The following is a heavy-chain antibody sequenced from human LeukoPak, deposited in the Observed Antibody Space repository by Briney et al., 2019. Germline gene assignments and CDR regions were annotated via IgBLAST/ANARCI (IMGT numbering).Heavy chain of an antibody. CDR3: ARDISTIFGVVIFDY. J-gene: IGHJ4*02. Sequence: RTSETLSLTCTVSGYSISSGYYWGWIRQSPGKGLEWIGSIYHSGSTYYNPSLKSRVTISVDTSKNQFSLKLSSVTAADTAVYHCARDISTIFGVVIFDYWDQGTLVTVSS. CDR1: GYSISSGYY. V-gene: IGHV4-38-2*02. CDR2: IYHSGST. D-gene: IGHD3-3*01.